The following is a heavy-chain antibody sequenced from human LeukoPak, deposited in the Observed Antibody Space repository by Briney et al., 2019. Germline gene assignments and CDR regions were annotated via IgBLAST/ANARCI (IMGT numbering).Heavy chain of an antibody. CDR3: ARDRRWELLHAFDV. V-gene: IGHV4-59*01. D-gene: IGHD1-26*01. J-gene: IGHJ3*01. CDR2: IHYSETN. CDR1: GGSISSDF. Sequence: TSETLSLTCTVSGGSISSDFWSWIRQPPGKGLEWIGYIHYSETNNYNPSLRSRVTMSLDTSKNQFSLKLSSVTAADTAVYYCARDRRWELLHAFDVWGQGTMVTVSS.